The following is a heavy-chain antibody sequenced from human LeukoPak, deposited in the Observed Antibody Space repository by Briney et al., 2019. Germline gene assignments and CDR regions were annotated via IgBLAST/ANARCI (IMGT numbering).Heavy chain of an antibody. CDR3: AKGGRSRWNQVDY. CDR2: ISSGGSTI. V-gene: IGHV3-48*03. Sequence: GGSLRLSCAASGFTFSSYEMNWVRQAPGKGLEWVSYISSGGSTIHYADSVKGRFTISRDNSKNSLYLQMNSLRTEDTALYYCAKGGRSRWNQVDYWGQGTLVTVSS. CDR1: GFTFSSYE. J-gene: IGHJ4*02. D-gene: IGHD5-24*01.